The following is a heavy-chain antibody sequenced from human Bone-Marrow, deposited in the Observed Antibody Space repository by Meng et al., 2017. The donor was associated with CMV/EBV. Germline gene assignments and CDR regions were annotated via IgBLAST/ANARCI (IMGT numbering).Heavy chain of an antibody. CDR3: ARITIFGVVIGDDAFDI. CDR2: ISSSGSTI. CDR1: GFTFSSYE. J-gene: IGHJ3*02. V-gene: IGHV3-48*03. Sequence: GESLKISCAASGFTFSSYEMNWVRQAPGKGLEWVSYISSSGSTIYYADSVKGRFTISRDNAKNSLYLQMNSLRAEDTAVYYCARITIFGVVIGDDAFDIWGQGTMVTFSS. D-gene: IGHD3-3*01.